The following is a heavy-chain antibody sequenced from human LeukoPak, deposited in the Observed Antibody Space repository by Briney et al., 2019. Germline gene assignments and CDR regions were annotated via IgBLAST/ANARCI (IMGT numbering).Heavy chain of an antibody. CDR1: GGSISHYF. V-gene: IGHV4-59*08. Sequence: SETLSLTCTVSGGSISHYFWSWIRQPPGKVLEWIGYIYYSESTNYNPSLKSRVTISVDASKNQFSLKLSSVTAADTAVYCCAKTVTGYWYFDLWGRGTLVTVSS. J-gene: IGHJ2*01. CDR2: IYYSEST. D-gene: IGHD6-19*01. CDR3: AKTVTGYWYFDL.